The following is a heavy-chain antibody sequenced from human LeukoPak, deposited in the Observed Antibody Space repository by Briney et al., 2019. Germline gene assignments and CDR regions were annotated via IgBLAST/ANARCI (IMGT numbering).Heavy chain of an antibody. CDR1: GYSFTINY. J-gene: IGHJ4*02. V-gene: IGHV1-46*01. CDR3: ARDQEAFDY. Sequence: ASVKVSCKASGYSFTINYIHWVRQAPGQGLEWMGMIYPRDGSTSYAQKFQGRVTVTRDTSTSTVHMELSGLRSEDTAVYYCARDQEAFDYWGQGTLVTASS. CDR2: IYPRDGST.